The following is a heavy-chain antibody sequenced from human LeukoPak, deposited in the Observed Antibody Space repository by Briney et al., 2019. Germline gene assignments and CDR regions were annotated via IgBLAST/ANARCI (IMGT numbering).Heavy chain of an antibody. Sequence: ASVKVSCKASGYTFSNYYIHWVRQAPGQGLEWMGIINPTRGSTTYAQKFQGRISMTRDTSTSTVYMELSSLRSEDTALYYCARDYEAGTAGDYFDYWGQGTLVTVSS. J-gene: IGHJ4*02. CDR2: INPTRGST. V-gene: IGHV1-46*01. D-gene: IGHD1-1*01. CDR1: GYTFSNYY. CDR3: ARDYEAGTAGDYFDY.